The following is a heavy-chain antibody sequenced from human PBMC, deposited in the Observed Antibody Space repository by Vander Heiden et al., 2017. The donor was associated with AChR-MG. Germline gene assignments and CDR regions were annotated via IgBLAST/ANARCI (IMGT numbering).Heavy chain of an antibody. CDR3: ARVSGYDFWSGYYDSYYYGMDV. Sequence: QVQLVQSGAEVKKPGSSVKVSCKASGGTFSSYAISWVRQAPGQGLEWMGGIIPIFGTANYAQKFQGRVTMTADESTSTAYMELSSLRSEDTAVYYCARVSGYDFWSGYYDSYYYGMDVWGQGTTVTVSS. J-gene: IGHJ6*02. CDR2: IIPIFGTA. D-gene: IGHD3-3*01. V-gene: IGHV1-69*01. CDR1: GGTFSSYA.